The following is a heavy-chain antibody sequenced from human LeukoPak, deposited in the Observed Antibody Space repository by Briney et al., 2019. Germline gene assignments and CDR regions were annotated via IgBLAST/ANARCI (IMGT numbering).Heavy chain of an antibody. V-gene: IGHV4-39*01. D-gene: IGHD5-12*01. Sequence: SEPLSLTCTVSGGSISSSGYNWDWIRQPPGKGLEWIGNLYDSGSTYYNPSLKSRVTISVDTSNNQFSLKLSSVTAADTAVYYCARHTRPGYSGYANAFDIWGQGTMVTVSS. J-gene: IGHJ3*02. CDR3: ARHTRPGYSGYANAFDI. CDR2: LYDSGST. CDR1: GGSISSSGYN.